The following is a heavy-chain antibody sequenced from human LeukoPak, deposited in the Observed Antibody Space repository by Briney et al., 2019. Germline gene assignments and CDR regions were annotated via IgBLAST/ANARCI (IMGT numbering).Heavy chain of an antibody. V-gene: IGHV5-51*01. CDR2: IYPGDSDT. CDR1: GYRFTSYW. J-gene: IGHJ5*02. Sequence: GESLKISCKGSGYRFTSYWIGWVRQMPGRGLEWMGIIYPGDSDTRYSPSFQGQVTISADKSISTAYLQWSSLKASDTAMYYCARFGYSSSWYWFDPGGQGTLVTVSS. D-gene: IGHD6-13*01. CDR3: ARFGYSSSWYWFDP.